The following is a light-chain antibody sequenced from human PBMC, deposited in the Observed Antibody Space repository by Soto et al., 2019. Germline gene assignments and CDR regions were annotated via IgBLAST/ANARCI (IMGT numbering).Light chain of an antibody. V-gene: IGKV3-11*01. CDR2: DAY. CDR1: QSVSNN. Sequence: EIVLTQSPATLSLPPGERATLSCSASQSVSNNLGWYQQKPRQAPWLLIFDAYNMATDIPARFSGIGSVTDLPLTINGLEPEHFAVYYCKQRSNWPRTFGQGTKLEIK. CDR3: KQRSNWPRT. J-gene: IGKJ2*01.